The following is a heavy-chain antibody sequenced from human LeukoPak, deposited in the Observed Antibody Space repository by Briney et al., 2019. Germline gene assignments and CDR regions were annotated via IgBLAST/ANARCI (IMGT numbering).Heavy chain of an antibody. J-gene: IGHJ4*02. CDR3: GRGPRSHYSGSYPTFDY. CDR1: GGSFSGYY. D-gene: IGHD1-26*01. V-gene: IGHV4-34*01. Sequence: SETLSLTCAVYGGSFSGYYWSWIRQPPGKGLEWIGEINHSGSTNYNTSLKSRVTISVDTSKNQFTRKLSSLTVSAPAGYYVGRGPRSHYSGSYPTFDYGGQATLVTVSS. CDR2: INHSGST.